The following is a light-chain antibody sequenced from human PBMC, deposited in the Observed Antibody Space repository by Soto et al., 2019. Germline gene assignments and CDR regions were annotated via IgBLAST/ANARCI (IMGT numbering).Light chain of an antibody. CDR1: QNINNY. CDR2: DAS. Sequence: DIQMTQSQCSLSSSVXXRGTXTCQASQNINNYLNWYQQKPGRAPXXLIYDASNLEAGVPSRFRGSGSGTDFTFTISRLQPEDIATYYCQQYENLPTFGQGTRLEIK. J-gene: IGKJ5*01. V-gene: IGKV1-33*01. CDR3: QQYENLPT.